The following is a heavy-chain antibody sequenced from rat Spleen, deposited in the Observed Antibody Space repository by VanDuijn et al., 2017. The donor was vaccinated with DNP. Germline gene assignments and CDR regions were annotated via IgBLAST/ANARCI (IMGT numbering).Heavy chain of an antibody. V-gene: IGHV5-20*01. CDR2: MSPTTRSS. D-gene: IGHD3-1*01. CDR1: GFSFSDYD. Sequence: EVQLVESGGGLVQPGRSLRLSCAASGFSFSDYDMAWVRQAPTKGLEWVACMSPTTRSSYYRDSVKGRFTISRDDAKSTLYLQRESLRSEDTATYDGAKEALRAPFDYWGQGIMVTVSS. J-gene: IGHJ2*01. CDR3: AKEALRAPFDY.